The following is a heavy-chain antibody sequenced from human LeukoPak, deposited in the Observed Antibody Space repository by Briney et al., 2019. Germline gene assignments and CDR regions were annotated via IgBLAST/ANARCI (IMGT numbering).Heavy chain of an antibody. V-gene: IGHV5-51*01. CDR3: ARHPSTVSINDYNWFDV. J-gene: IGHJ5*02. D-gene: IGHD4-17*01. CDR2: IYPGDSDT. CDR1: GYSFTSYW. Sequence: GESLKISCKGSGYSFTSYWIGWVRQMPGKGLEWMGIIYPGDSDTRYSPSFQGQVTISVDKSINTAYLQWSSLKASDSGIYYCARHPSTVSINDYNWFDVWGQGTLVTVSS.